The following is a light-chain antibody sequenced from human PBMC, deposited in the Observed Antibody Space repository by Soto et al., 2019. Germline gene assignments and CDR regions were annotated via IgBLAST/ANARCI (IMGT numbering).Light chain of an antibody. J-gene: IGLJ2*01. V-gene: IGLV2-23*01. CDR2: EGN. CDR3: CSYIRSCTYVL. CDR1: STDVGCHKL. Sequence: QSALTQPASVSGAPGQSITISCTGTSTDVGCHKLVSWYQQHPGKAPKLLIYEGNKRPSGISNRFSGSKSGNTASLTISGLQAEDEADYYCCSYIRSCTYVLFGGGTKLTVL.